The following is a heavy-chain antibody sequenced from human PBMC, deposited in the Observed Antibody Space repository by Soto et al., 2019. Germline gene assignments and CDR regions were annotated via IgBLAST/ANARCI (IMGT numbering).Heavy chain of an antibody. CDR2: INPSGGST. D-gene: IGHD2-2*03. J-gene: IGHJ6*02. Sequence: ASVKVSCKASGYTFTSYYMHWVRQAPGQGLEWMGIINPSGGSTSYAQKFQGRVTMTRDTSTSTVYMELSSLRSEDTAVYYCARSLDIAVVPAAIPYYYGMDVWGQGTTVTVSS. CDR1: GYTFTSYY. CDR3: ARSLDIAVVPAAIPYYYGMDV. V-gene: IGHV1-46*01.